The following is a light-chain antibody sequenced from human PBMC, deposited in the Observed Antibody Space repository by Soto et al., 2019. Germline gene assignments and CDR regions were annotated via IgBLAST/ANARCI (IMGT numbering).Light chain of an antibody. CDR1: QSVRSN. J-gene: IGKJ1*01. CDR3: QQYENVSRT. V-gene: IGKV3-15*01. CDR2: GAS. Sequence: EIVMTQSPATLSVSPGERATLSCRASQSVRSNLAWYQQKPGQAPRLLIYGASTRATGIPARFSGSGSWTEFTLTISRLLSEDFAVYYCQQYENVSRTLGQGTKVDIK.